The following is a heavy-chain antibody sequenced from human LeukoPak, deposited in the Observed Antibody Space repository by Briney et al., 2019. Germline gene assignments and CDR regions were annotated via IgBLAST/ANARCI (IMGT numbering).Heavy chain of an antibody. CDR3: ARGRRGVSRNEAWYFDL. D-gene: IGHD2-8*02. CDR2: ISRTSTWI. CDR1: GFTFSDYS. J-gene: IGHJ2*01. V-gene: IGHV3-21*01. Sequence: GGSLRLSCAASGFTFSDYSMQWVRQAPGKGLEWVSSISRTSTWIYYADSVWGRFTISRDNAGNSLYLQMNSLRAEDTAVYYCARGRRGVSRNEAWYFDLWGRGTLVTVSS.